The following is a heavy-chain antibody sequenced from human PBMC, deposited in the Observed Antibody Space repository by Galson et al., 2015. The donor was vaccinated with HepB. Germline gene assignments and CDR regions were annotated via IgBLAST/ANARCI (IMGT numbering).Heavy chain of an antibody. Sequence: SVKVSCKASGYTFTGYYMHWVRQAPGQGLEWMGWINPNSGGTNYAQKFQGRVTMTRDTSISTAYMELSRLRSDDTAVYYCARVGYCSSTSCVRGWFDPWGQGTLVTVSS. V-gene: IGHV1-2*02. CDR2: INPNSGGT. CDR1: GYTFTGYY. J-gene: IGHJ5*02. CDR3: ARVGYCSSTSCVRGWFDP. D-gene: IGHD2-2*01.